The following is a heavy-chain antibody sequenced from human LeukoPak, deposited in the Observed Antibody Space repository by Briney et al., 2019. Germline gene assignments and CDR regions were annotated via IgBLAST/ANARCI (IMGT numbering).Heavy chain of an antibody. Sequence: PSETLSLTCTVSGGSISSYYWSWIRQPPGKGLEWIGDIYYSGSTNSNHSLKRRVSISVDTAKNQFSLTLSFVTAPDAAGHDCARGITETTVDYWGQGTLVTVSS. CDR2: IYYSGST. CDR3: ARGITETTVDY. D-gene: IGHD1-14*01. CDR1: GGSISSYY. V-gene: IGHV4-59*01. J-gene: IGHJ4*02.